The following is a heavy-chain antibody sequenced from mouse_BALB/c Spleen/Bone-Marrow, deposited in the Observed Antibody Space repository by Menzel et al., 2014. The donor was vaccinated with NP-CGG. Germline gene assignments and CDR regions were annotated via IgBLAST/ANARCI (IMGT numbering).Heavy chain of an antibody. CDR2: IRNKVNGDTT. V-gene: IGHV7-3*02. J-gene: IGHJ4*01. Sequence: DVTLLAYGGGLVQPGGSLRLSCAPSGFTFTAYYMSWVRHPPGKAPAWLGVIRNKVNGDTTEYCASVKGLFTISRDNTQSICNLQMNTRRAEDSATYYCARALFPRAMDYWCQGPAATVPS. CDR3: ARALFPRAMDY. CDR1: GFTFTAYY. D-gene: IGHD2-10*02.